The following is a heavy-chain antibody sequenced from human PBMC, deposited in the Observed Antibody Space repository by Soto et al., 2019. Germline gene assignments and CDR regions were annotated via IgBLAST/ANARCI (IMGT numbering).Heavy chain of an antibody. J-gene: IGHJ6*02. CDR1: GDSVSGNSAA. Sequence: SQTLSLTCAISGDSVSGNSAAWNWIRLSPSRGLEWLGRTYYRSKWYNEYAVSVKGRITINPDTSKNQFSLHLDTVTPEDTAIYYCARDNWNSGGMDVWGHGTPVTVSS. D-gene: IGHD1-7*01. CDR2: TYYRSKWYN. V-gene: IGHV6-1*01. CDR3: ARDNWNSGGMDV.